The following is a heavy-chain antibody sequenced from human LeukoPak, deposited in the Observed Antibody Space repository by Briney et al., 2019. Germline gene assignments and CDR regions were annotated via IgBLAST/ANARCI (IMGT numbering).Heavy chain of an antibody. Sequence: SGPALVKPTQTLTLTCTFSGFSLSTGGMCVSWIRRPPGKALEWLARIDWDNDKYYSTSLKTRLTISKDTSKNQVVLTMTNMDPVDTATYYCARGYYDTSAYIDYWGQGTLVTVSS. CDR3: ARGYYDTSAYIDY. CDR2: IDWDNDK. CDR1: GFSLSTGGMC. J-gene: IGHJ4*02. V-gene: IGHV2-70*11. D-gene: IGHD3-22*01.